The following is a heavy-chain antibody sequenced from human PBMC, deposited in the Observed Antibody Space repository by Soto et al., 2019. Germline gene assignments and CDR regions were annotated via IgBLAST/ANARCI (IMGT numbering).Heavy chain of an antibody. J-gene: IGHJ4*02. Sequence: EVQLVESGGGLVQPGRSLRLSCAASGFTFDDYAMHWVRQSPGKGLEWVSGISWNSGSIGYADSVKGRFTISRDNAKNSLYLPMNSLRAEDTALYYCAKDSSFDYWGQGTLVTVSS. CDR3: AKDSSFDY. CDR2: ISWNSGSI. CDR1: GFTFDDYA. V-gene: IGHV3-9*01.